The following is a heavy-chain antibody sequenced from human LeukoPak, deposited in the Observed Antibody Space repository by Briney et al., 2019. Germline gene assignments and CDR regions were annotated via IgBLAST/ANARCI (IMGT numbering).Heavy chain of an antibody. D-gene: IGHD3-10*01. CDR1: GGSISSRGYY. J-gene: IGHJ4*02. CDR2: MYYSGRT. Sequence: SQTLSLTCTVSGGSISSRGYYWSWIRQHPGKGLEWIGYMYYSGRTYYNPSLKSRVTISVDTSKNQFSLKVNSVTAADTAVYYCAREVDGSASFDNWGQGTLVTASS. CDR3: AREVDGSASFDN. V-gene: IGHV4-31*03.